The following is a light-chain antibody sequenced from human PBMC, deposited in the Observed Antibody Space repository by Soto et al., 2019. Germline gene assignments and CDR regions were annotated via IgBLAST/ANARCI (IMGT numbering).Light chain of an antibody. V-gene: IGLV1-44*01. Sequence: QSVLTQAPSVSGTPGQRVTITCPGSSSNIGRNSVNWYQHLPGTAPKLLTHGNNHRPSGVPDRFSGSKSGTSASLAISGLQPEDEADYCCAAWDDSLNEYVFGDGTKVTVL. CDR2: GNN. CDR3: AAWDDSLNEYV. J-gene: IGLJ1*01. CDR1: SSNIGRNS.